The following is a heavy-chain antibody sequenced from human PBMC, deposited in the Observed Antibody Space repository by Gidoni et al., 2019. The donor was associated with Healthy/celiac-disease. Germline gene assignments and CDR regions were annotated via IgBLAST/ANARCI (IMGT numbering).Heavy chain of an antibody. J-gene: IGHJ4*02. V-gene: IGHV3-21*01. CDR2: ISSSSSYI. Sequence: EVQLVESGGGLVKPGGSLRLSCAASGFTFSSYSMNWVRQAPGKGLEWVSSISSSSSYIYYADSVKGRFTISRDNAKNSLYLQMNSLRAEDTAVYYCARDRVSSSWGHDYWGQGTLVTVSS. CDR3: ARDRVSSSWGHDY. CDR1: GFTFSSYS. D-gene: IGHD6-13*01.